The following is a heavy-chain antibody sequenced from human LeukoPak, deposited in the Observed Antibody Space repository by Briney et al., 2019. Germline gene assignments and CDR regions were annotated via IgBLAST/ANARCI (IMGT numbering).Heavy chain of an antibody. D-gene: IGHD3-10*01. J-gene: IGHJ4*02. CDR1: GGSISSGGYY. Sequence: KSSETLSLTCTVSGGSISSGGYYWSWIRQHPGKGLEWIGYIYYSGSTYYNPSLKSRVTISVDTSKNQFSLKLSSVTAADTAVYYCARTIWFGELSSFDYWGQGTLVTVSS. CDR3: ARTIWFGELSSFDY. V-gene: IGHV4-31*03. CDR2: IYYSGST.